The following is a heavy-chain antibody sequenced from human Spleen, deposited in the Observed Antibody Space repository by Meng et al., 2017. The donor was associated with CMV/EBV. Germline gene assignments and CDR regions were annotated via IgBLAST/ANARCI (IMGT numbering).Heavy chain of an antibody. D-gene: IGHD3-3*01. J-gene: IGHJ6*02. CDR2: INPNSGGT. Sequence: ASVKVSCKPSGYTFSVSYIHWVRQAPGQGLEWMGWINPNSGGTDYARNFKGRVAMTRDTSISTVYMELSRLKSDDTAVYYCAREDRNFWSGYYLGYYYYYGMDVWGQGTTVTVS. V-gene: IGHV1-2*02. CDR3: AREDRNFWSGYYLGYYYYYGMDV. CDR1: GYTFSVSY.